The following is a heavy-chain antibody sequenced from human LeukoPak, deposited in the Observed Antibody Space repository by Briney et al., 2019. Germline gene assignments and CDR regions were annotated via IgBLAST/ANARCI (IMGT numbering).Heavy chain of an antibody. CDR2: IYWDEDK. Sequence: SGPTLVKPTQTLTLTCTFSGFSLSTSGVGVGWIRQPPGKALEWLALIYWDEDKRYSPSLKSRLTITKDTSKNQVVLTMTNMDPVDTATYYCAHRTVNILTGYFLFDYWGQGTLVTVSS. J-gene: IGHJ4*02. D-gene: IGHD3-9*01. CDR1: GFSLSTSGVG. V-gene: IGHV2-5*02. CDR3: AHRTVNILTGYFLFDY.